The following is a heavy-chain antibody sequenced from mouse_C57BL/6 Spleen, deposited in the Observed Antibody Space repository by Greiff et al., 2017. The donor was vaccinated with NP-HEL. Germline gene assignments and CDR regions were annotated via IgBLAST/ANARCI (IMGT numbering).Heavy chain of an antibody. CDR3: ARSDYYGRRYWYFDV. CDR2: INPGSGGT. V-gene: IGHV1-54*01. D-gene: IGHD1-1*01. J-gene: IGHJ1*03. CDR1: GYAFTNYL. Sequence: QVQLQQSGAELVRPGTSVKVSCKASGYAFTNYLIEWVKQRPGQGLEWIGVINPGSGGTNYNEKFKGKATLTADKSSSTAYMQLSSLTSEDSAVYFCARSDYYGRRYWYFDVWGTGTTVTVSS.